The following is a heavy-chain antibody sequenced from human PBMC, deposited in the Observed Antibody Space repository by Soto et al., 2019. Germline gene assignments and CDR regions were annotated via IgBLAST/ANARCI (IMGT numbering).Heavy chain of an antibody. CDR1: GYSFTKYH. Sequence: ASVKVSCKASGYSFTKYHMHWVRQAPGQGFEWLGWINPNSGGTNYAQKFQGRVTMTRDMSISTVYMELSSLRLDDTAVYYCARGPNDDAHSDWFDPWGQGTLVTAPQ. V-gene: IGHV1-2*02. J-gene: IGHJ5*02. D-gene: IGHD1-1*01. CDR2: INPNSGGT. CDR3: ARGPNDDAHSDWFDP.